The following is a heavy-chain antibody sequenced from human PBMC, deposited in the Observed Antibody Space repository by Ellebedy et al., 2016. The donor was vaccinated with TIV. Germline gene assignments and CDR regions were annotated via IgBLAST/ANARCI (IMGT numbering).Heavy chain of an antibody. D-gene: IGHD3-16*01. CDR1: SYTFTTYS. V-gene: IGHV1-18*01. CDR2: ISTSYGDT. J-gene: IGHJ4*02. Sequence: ASVKVSXKASSYTFTTYSITWVRQVPGQGLEWMAWISTSYGDTTYAQKLQDRATLTTDTSTSTVYMELSSLRSEDTAVYYCARDAPWGTSLAVDYWGQGTLVTVSS. CDR3: ARDAPWGTSLAVDY.